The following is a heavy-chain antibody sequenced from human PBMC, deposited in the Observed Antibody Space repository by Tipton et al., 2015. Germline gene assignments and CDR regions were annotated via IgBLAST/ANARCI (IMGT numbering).Heavy chain of an antibody. Sequence: TLSLTCSVSGGSVTSNNYFWSWIRQPPGKGLEWIGYIFHSGSTSYNPSLRNRVFISIDTSKNQFSLKLSSVTAADTAVYYCTRYVYGVIPSGVYWGQGTLVTVSS. V-gene: IGHV4-61*01. CDR3: TRYVYGVIPSGVY. D-gene: IGHD3-3*01. J-gene: IGHJ4*02. CDR1: GGSVTSNNYF. CDR2: IFHSGST.